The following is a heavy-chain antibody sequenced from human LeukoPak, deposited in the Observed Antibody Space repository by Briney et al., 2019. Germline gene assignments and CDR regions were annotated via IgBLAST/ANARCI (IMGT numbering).Heavy chain of an antibody. Sequence: SETRSLASTVSGGSITSISYYWGWIRQPPGKGLEWIVSIYYSGSTYYNPSLQSRVTISVDKSNNHFSLRLTSVTAADTAVYYCATNGWYCLDHWGQGALVTVSS. CDR3: ATNGWYCLDH. V-gene: IGHV4-39*02. CDR2: IYYSGST. J-gene: IGHJ1*01. CDR1: GGSITSISYY. D-gene: IGHD6-19*01.